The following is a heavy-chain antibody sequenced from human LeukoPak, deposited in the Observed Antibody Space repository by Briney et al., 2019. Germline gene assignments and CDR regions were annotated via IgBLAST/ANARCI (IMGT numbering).Heavy chain of an antibody. J-gene: IGHJ4*02. CDR3: ARGIGYYDYVWGSYRSPYFDY. CDR1: GYSISSGYY. CDR2: INHSGST. D-gene: IGHD3-16*02. V-gene: IGHV4-38-2*02. Sequence: SETLSLTCTVSGYSISSGYYWGWIRQPPGKGLEWIGEINHSGSTNYNPSLKSRVTISVDTSKNQFSLKLSSVTAADTAVYYCARGIGYYDYVWGSYRSPYFDYWGQGTLVTVSS.